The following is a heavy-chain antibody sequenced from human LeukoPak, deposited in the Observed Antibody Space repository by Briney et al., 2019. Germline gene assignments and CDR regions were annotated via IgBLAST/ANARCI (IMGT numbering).Heavy chain of an antibody. Sequence: SETLSLTCTVSGGSISSGGYYWSWLRQHPGKGLEWIGYIYYSGSTYYNPSLKSRVTISVDTSKNQFSLKLSSVTAADTAVYYCARVVVAATVYFDYWGQGTLVTVSS. D-gene: IGHD2-15*01. CDR1: GGSISSGGYY. CDR3: ARVVVAATVYFDY. J-gene: IGHJ4*02. CDR2: IYYSGST. V-gene: IGHV4-31*03.